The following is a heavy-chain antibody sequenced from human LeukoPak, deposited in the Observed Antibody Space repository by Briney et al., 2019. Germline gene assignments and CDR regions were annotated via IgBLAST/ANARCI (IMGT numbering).Heavy chain of an antibody. CDR1: GGSFSGYY. V-gene: IGHV4-34*01. CDR2: INHSGST. D-gene: IGHD4-17*01. CDR3: ARVPDYGDYADY. Sequence: SETLSLTCAVYGGSFSGYYWSWIRQPPGQGLEWIGEINHSGSTKCNPSLKSRVTISVDTSKNQFSLKLSSVTAADTAVYYYARVPDYGDYADYWGQGTLVTVYS. J-gene: IGHJ4*02.